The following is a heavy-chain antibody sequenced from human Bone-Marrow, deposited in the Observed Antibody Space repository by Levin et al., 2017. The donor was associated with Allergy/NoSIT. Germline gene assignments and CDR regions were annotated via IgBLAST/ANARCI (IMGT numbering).Heavy chain of an antibody. D-gene: IGHD6-13*01. J-gene: IGHJ4*02. V-gene: IGHV3-21*01. CDR2: ISSSSSYI. CDR1: GFTFSSYS. Sequence: PGGSLRLSCAASGFTFSSYSMNWVRQAPGKGLEWVSSISSSSSYIYYADSVKGRFTISRDNAKNSLYLQMNSLRAEDTAVYYCARGPDNIAAAGTGFDYWGQGTLVTVAS. CDR3: ARGPDNIAAAGTGFDY.